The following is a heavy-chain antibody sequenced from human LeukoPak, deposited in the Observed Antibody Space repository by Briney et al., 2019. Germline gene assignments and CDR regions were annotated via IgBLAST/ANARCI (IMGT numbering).Heavy chain of an antibody. CDR1: GFTFSSYA. CDR2: ISGNGGST. CDR3: VKGDRSRWYYFDY. V-gene: IGHV3-64D*09. J-gene: IGHJ4*02. D-gene: IGHD6-13*01. Sequence: PGRSLRLSCSASGFTFSSYAMHWVRQAPGKGLEYVSAISGNGGSTYYAGSVKGRFTISRDSSKNTLYLQMSSLRAEETAVYYCVKGDRSRWYYFDYWGQGTLVTVSS.